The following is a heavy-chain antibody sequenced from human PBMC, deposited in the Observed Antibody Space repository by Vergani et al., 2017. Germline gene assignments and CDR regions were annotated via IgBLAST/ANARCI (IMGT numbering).Heavy chain of an antibody. V-gene: IGHV3-11*04. D-gene: IGHD1-1*01. CDR2: ISPGASTV. J-gene: IGHJ6*02. CDR3: AKNPGISTTRHYYAMDV. Sequence: LEESGGGSVQPGGSLRLSCAASGFKFSDHYMSWIRQAPGKGLEWVSHISPGASTVSYTDSVTGRFTVSRDNDNNSLTLDMTTLRVEDTAVYYCAKNPGISTTRHYYAMDVWGQGTTVIVSS. CDR1: GFKFSDHY.